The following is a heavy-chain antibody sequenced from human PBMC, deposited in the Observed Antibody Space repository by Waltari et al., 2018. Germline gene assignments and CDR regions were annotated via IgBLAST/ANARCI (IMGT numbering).Heavy chain of an antibody. Sequence: QLQLQESGSGLVKPSQTLSLTCAVSGASVSSGGHSWSWIRLPPGRGLEWIGYINDSGSNYYHPTLKSRVTISIDSSRNQFSLKLTSVTAADTAVYYCARDPGGFDRRFDSWGQGILVTVSS. V-gene: IGHV4-30-2*01. D-gene: IGHD3-16*01. CDR1: GASVSSGGHS. CDR3: ARDPGGFDRRFDS. J-gene: IGHJ5*01. CDR2: INDSGSN.